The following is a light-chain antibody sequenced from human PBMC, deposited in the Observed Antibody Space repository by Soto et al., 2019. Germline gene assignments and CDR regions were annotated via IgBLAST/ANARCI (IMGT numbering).Light chain of an antibody. J-gene: IGLJ2*01. CDR2: EGS. CDR1: SNDVGSYNL. Sequence: QSALTQPASVSGSPGQSITISCTGTSNDVGSYNLVSWYQQHPGKAPKLMIYEGSKRPSGVSNRFSGSKSGNTASLTISGLQAEDEADYYCCSYAGSSTFGVVFGGGTKVTVL. V-gene: IGLV2-23*03. CDR3: CSYAGSSTFGVV.